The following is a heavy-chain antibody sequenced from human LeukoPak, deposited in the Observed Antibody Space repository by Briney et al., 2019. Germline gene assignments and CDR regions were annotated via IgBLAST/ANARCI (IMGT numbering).Heavy chain of an antibody. CDR3: ARNSDYPDY. CDR1: GGSISSSSYY. J-gene: IGHJ4*02. V-gene: IGHV4-39*01. CDR2: IYYSGST. D-gene: IGHD4-11*01. Sequence: SETLSLTCTVSGGSISSSSYYWGWIRQPPGKGLEWIGSIYYSGSTYYNPSLKSRVTISVDTSKNQFSLKLSSVTAADTAVYYCARNSDYPDYWGQGTLVTVSS.